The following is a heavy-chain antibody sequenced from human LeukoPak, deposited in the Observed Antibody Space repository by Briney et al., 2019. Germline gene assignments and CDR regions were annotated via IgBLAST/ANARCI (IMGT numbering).Heavy chain of an antibody. CDR1: RGSLGPYY. CDR2: SYSTGST. V-gene: IGHV4-4*07. CDR3: ARSAGSGFHLDS. J-gene: IGHJ4*02. Sequence: PSGTLSLTCTISRGSLGPYYWSWLRQPAAKALEWVGRSYSTGSTNHNPSLKSRATMSLETSKNQFSLKLTTVTAADTAVYYCARSAGSGFHLDSWGQGTLVTVSS.